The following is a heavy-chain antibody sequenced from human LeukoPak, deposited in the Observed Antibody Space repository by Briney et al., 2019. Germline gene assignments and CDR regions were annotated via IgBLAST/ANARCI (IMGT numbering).Heavy chain of an antibody. CDR1: GFTFSSYC. CDR3: AKAEGYDILTGLDY. V-gene: IGHV3-7*05. Sequence: GGSLRLSCAASGFTFSSYCMSWVRQAPGKGLEWVANIKQDGSEEYYVDSVKGRFTISRDNSKNTLYLQMNSLRTEDTAVYYCAKAEGYDILTGLDYWGQGTLVTVSS. CDR2: IKQDGSEE. D-gene: IGHD3-9*01. J-gene: IGHJ4*02.